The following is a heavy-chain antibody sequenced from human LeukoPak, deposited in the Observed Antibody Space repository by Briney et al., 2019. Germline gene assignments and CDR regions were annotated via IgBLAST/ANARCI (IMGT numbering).Heavy chain of an antibody. J-gene: IGHJ4*02. CDR1: GFTFSDYT. CDR2: ISPSSTYI. V-gene: IGHV3-21*01. D-gene: IGHD3-22*01. CDR3: AKDAYYYDSSGYPTPYYFDY. Sequence: GGSLKLSCAASGFTFSDYTMSWVRQAPGKGLGWVSSISPSSTYIYYADSLKGRITISRDNAKNSLYLQMNSLRAEDTAVYYCAKDAYYYDSSGYPTPYYFDYWGQGTLVTVSS.